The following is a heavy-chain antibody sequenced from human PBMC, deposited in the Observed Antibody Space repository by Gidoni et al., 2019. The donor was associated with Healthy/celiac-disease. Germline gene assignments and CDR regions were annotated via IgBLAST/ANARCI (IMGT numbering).Heavy chain of an antibody. J-gene: IGHJ6*02. CDR2: IYTSGST. CDR3: ARENTGYGEQWLVAYYYGMDV. Sequence: QVQLQESGPGLVKPSETLSLTCTVSGGSISSYYWSWIRQPAGQGLEGIGRIYTSGSTNYTPSLKSRVTMSVDTSKNQFSLKLSSVTAADTAVYYCARENTGYGEQWLVAYYYGMDVWGQGTTVTVSS. D-gene: IGHD6-19*01. CDR1: GGSISSYY. V-gene: IGHV4-4*07.